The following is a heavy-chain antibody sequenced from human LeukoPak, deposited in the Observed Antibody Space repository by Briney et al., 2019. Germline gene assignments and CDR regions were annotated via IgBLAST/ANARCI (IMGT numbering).Heavy chain of an antibody. CDR1: GYTFTSYG. J-gene: IGHJ3*02. V-gene: IGHV1-18*01. CDR2: ISAYNGNT. Sequence: ASVKVSCKASGYTFTSYGISWVRQAPGQGREWMGWISAYNGNTNYAQKLQGRVTMTTDTSTSTAYMELRSLRSDDTAVYYCARENFYGAIPDAFDIWGQGTMVTVSS. CDR3: ARENFYGAIPDAFDI. D-gene: IGHD4-17*01.